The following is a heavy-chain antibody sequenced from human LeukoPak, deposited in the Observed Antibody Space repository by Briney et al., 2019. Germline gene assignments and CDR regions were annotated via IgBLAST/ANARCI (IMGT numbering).Heavy chain of an antibody. J-gene: IGHJ4*02. CDR1: GGSISSYY. V-gene: IGHV4-4*07. D-gene: IGHD6-13*01. Sequence: SETLSLTCTVSGGSISSYYWSWIRQPAGKGLEWIGRIYTSGSTNYNPSLKSRVTMSVDTSKNQFSLKVSSVTAADTAVYYCARGLRSSSWYVVGYWGQGTLVTVSS. CDR3: ARGLRSSSWYVVGY. CDR2: IYTSGST.